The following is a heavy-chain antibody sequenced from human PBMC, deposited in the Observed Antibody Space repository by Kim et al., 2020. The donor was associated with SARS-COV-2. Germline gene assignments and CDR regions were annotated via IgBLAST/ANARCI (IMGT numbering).Heavy chain of an antibody. CDR1: GYTFTGYY. J-gene: IGHJ6*02. CDR3: ARSVLRFLEWLRSGMDV. CDR2: INPNSGGT. V-gene: IGHV1-2*06. D-gene: IGHD3-3*01. Sequence: ASVKVSCKASGYTFTGYYMHWVRQAPGQGLEWMGRINPNSGGTNYAQKFQGRVTMTRDTSISTAYMELSRLRSDDTAVYYCARSVLRFLEWLRSGMDVWGQGTTVTVSS.